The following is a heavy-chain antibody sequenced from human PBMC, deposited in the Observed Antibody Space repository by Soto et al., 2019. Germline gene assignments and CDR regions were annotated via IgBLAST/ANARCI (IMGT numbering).Heavy chain of an antibody. Sequence: GASVKVSCKASGGTFSSYTISWVRQAPGQGLEWMGRIIPILGIANYAQKFQGRVTITADKSTSTAYMELSSLRSEDTAVYYCAGDIFPNLGIFGAPGWFDPWGQGTLVTVSS. D-gene: IGHD3-3*01. V-gene: IGHV1-69*04. CDR2: IIPILGIA. CDR1: GGTFSSYT. CDR3: AGDIFPNLGIFGAPGWFDP. J-gene: IGHJ5*02.